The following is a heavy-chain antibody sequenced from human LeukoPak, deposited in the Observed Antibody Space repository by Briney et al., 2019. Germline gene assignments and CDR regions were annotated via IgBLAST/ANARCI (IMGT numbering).Heavy chain of an antibody. V-gene: IGHV1-69*04. CDR2: IIPILGLA. Sequence: SVKVSCKASGGNFSRYGITWVRQAPGQGLEWMGRIIPILGLANYAQKFQGRVAIIADKSTNTAYMELSSVTSEDTAVYYCVRYVSEVDAFEIWGQGTMVTVSS. CDR1: GGNFSRYG. D-gene: IGHD3-16*01. CDR3: VRYVSEVDAFEI. J-gene: IGHJ3*02.